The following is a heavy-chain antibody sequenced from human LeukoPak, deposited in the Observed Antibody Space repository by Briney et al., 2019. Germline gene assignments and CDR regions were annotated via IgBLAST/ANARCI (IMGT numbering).Heavy chain of an antibody. CDR3: ARVSPGYGSGSSFDY. CDR1: GYTLTELS. Sequence: ASVKVSCKVSGYTLTELSMHWVRQAPGQRLEWMGWINAGNGNTKYSQKFQGRVTITRDTSASTAYMELSSLRSEDTAVYYCARVSPGYGSGSSFDYWGQGTLVTVSS. CDR2: INAGNGNT. D-gene: IGHD3-10*01. J-gene: IGHJ4*02. V-gene: IGHV1-3*01.